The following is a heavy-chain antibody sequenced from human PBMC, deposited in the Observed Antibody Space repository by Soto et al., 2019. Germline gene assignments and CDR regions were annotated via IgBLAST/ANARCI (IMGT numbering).Heavy chain of an antibody. CDR1: GYTFTTYG. J-gene: IGHJ5*02. CDR3: ARSSGCLISDWFDT. CDR2: ISTYNGNT. V-gene: IGHV1-18*01. Sequence: QVQLVQSGAEVRNPGASVKVSCKASGYTFTTYGITWVRQARGQGLEWMGWISTYNGNTNYEQKLQGRVTMTTDRYASTAYMEVRNLRSDDTAVYYCARSSGCLISDWFDTGGQGTLVTVAS. D-gene: IGHD1-26*01.